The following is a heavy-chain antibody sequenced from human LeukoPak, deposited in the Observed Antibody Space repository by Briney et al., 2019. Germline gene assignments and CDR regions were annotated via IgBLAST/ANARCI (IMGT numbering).Heavy chain of an antibody. CDR3: ARHETGPYFDY. V-gene: IGHV5-51*01. Sequence: GESLKISCKGSGYSFTSYWIGWVRPMPGKGLECMGIIYPGDSDTRYSPSFQGQVTISADKSISTAYLQWSSLKASDTAIYYCARHETGPYFDYWGRGTLVTVSS. J-gene: IGHJ4*02. D-gene: IGHD1-1*01. CDR2: IYPGDSDT. CDR1: GYSFTSYW.